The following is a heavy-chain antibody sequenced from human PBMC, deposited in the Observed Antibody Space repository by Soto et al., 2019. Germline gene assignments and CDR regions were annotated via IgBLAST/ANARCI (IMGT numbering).Heavy chain of an antibody. CDR2: INPNSGGT. Sequence: ASVKVSCKASGYTFTGYYMHWVRQAPGQGLEWMGWINPNSGGTNYAQKFQGWVTMTRDTSISTAYMELSRLRSDDTAVYYCARGPRSIVGATGVFGYWGQGTLVTVSS. V-gene: IGHV1-2*04. D-gene: IGHD1-26*01. CDR1: GYTFTGYY. CDR3: ARGPRSIVGATGVFGY. J-gene: IGHJ4*02.